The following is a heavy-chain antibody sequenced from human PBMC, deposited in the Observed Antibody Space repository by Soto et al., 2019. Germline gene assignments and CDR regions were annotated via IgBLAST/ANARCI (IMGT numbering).Heavy chain of an antibody. CDR2: ISYDGSNK. J-gene: IGHJ4*02. V-gene: IGHV3-30*18. Sequence: SLRLSCAASGFTFSSYGMHWVRQAPGKGLEWVAVISYDGSNKYYADSVKGRFTISRDNSKNTLYLQMNSLRAEDTAVYYCAKVGWDNWPYDYWGQGTLVTVSS. D-gene: IGHD1-1*01. CDR3: AKVGWDNWPYDY. CDR1: GFTFSSYG.